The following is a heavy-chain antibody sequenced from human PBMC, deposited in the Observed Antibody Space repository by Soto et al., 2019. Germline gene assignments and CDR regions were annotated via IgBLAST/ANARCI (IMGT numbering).Heavy chain of an antibody. CDR2: IYHSGST. V-gene: IGHV4-4*02. Sequence: QVQLQESGPGLVKPSGTLSLTCAVSGGSISSTNWWSWVRQPPGKGLEWIGEIYHSGSTNYNPSLKSRVTISVDKPKNQISLKLSSVTAADTPVYYCARVIATAVHWFDSWGQGTLLTVSS. J-gene: IGHJ5*01. CDR3: ARVIATAVHWFDS. D-gene: IGHD6-13*01. CDR1: GGSISSTNW.